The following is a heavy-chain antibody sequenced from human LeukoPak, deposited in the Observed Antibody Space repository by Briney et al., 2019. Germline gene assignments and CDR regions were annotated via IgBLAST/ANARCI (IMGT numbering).Heavy chain of an antibody. CDR2: TYSGGST. CDR3: ARDRRPGNYYYYGMDV. V-gene: IGHV3-66*01. CDR1: GFTVSSNY. J-gene: IGHJ6*02. Sequence: GGSLRLSCAASGFTVSSNYMSWVGQAPGKGLEWVSVTYSGGSTYYADSVKGRFTISRDNSKSTLYLQMNSLRAGDTAVYYCARDRRPGNYYYYGMDVWGQGTTVTVSS.